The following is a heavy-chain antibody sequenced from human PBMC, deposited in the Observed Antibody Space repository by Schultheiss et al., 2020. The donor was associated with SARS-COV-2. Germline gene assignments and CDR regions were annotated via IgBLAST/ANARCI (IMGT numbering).Heavy chain of an antibody. CDR3: ARGRLHYSSTSCLNWFDP. J-gene: IGHJ5*02. CDR2: INPNSGNT. CDR1: GYTFTGYY. D-gene: IGHD2-2*01. V-gene: IGHV1-8*02. Sequence: ASVKVSCKASGYTFTGYYMHWVRQAPGQGLEWMGWINPNSGNTGYAQKFQGRVTMTRNTSRSTAYMELSSLRSESTAVYYCARGRLHYSSTSCLNWFDPWGQGTLVTVAS.